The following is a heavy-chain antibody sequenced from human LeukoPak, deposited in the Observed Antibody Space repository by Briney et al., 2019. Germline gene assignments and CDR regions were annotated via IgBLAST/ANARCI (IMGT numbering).Heavy chain of an antibody. J-gene: IGHJ4*02. CDR3: ARRYSGYYNC. D-gene: IGHD3-22*01. Sequence: GGSLRLSCAASGFTFSSYAMSWVRQAPGKGLEWVSAISGSGTNTYYADSVKGRFTISRDNSKNSLYLQMNSLRAEDTALYYCARRYSGYYNCWGQGTLVTVSS. V-gene: IGHV3-23*01. CDR1: GFTFSSYA. CDR2: ISGSGTNT.